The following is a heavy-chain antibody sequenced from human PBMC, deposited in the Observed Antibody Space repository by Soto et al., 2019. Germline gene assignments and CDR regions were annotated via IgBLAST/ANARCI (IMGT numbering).Heavy chain of an antibody. D-gene: IGHD3-22*01. J-gene: IGHJ4*02. CDR3: AKDYYYDSSGPFDY. CDR2: ISYDGSNK. CDR1: GFTFSSYG. V-gene: IGHV3-30*18. Sequence: HPGGSLRLSCAASGFTFSSYGMHWVRQAPGKGLEWVAVISYDGSNKYYADSVKGRFTISRDNSKNTLYLQMNSLRAEDTAVYYCAKDYYYDSSGPFDYWGQGTLVTVSS.